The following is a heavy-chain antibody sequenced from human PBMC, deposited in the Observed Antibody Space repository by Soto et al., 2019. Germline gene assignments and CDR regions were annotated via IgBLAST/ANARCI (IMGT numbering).Heavy chain of an antibody. CDR1: GFTFSSYS. J-gene: IGHJ5*02. CDR2: ISSSSSYI. D-gene: IGHD2-8*01. CDR3: ARDFSTNPNWFDP. Sequence: GGSLRLSCAASGFTFSSYSMNWVRQAPGKGLEWVSSISSSSSYIYYADSVKGRFTISRDNAKNSLYLQMNSLRAEDTAVYYCARDFSTNPNWFDPWGQGTLVTVSS. V-gene: IGHV3-21*01.